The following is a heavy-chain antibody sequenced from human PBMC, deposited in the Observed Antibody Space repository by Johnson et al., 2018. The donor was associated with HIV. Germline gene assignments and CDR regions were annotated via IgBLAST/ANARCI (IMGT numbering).Heavy chain of an antibody. Sequence: QVQLVESGGGVVQPGRSLRLSCAASGFTFSCYDVHWVRQATGKGLEWVAVISYDGSNKFYADSVKGRFTISRDNSKNTLYLQMNSLRAEDTAVYYCARIGLPYYYGSGSYSHDAFDIWGQGTMVTVSS. CDR1: GFTFSCYD. CDR3: ARIGLPYYYGSGSYSHDAFDI. CDR2: ISYDGSNK. J-gene: IGHJ3*02. D-gene: IGHD3-10*01. V-gene: IGHV3-30*03.